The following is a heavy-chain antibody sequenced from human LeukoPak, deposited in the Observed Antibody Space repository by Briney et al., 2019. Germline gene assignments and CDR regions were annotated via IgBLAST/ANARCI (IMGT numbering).Heavy chain of an antibody. J-gene: IGHJ6*02. D-gene: IGHD6-6*01. CDR2: ISSSSSYI. V-gene: IGHV3-21*01. Sequence: GGSLRLSCAASGFTFSSYGMHWVRQAPGKGLEWVSSISSSSSYIYYADSVKGRFTISRDNAKNSLYLQMNSLRAEDTAVYYCAREYSSSSYYYGMDVWGQGTTVTVSS. CDR3: AREYSSSSYYYGMDV. CDR1: GFTFSSYG.